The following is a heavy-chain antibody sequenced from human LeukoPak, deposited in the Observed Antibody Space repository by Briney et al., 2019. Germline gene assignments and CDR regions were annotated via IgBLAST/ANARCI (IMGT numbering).Heavy chain of an antibody. CDR2: IYWNDDK. V-gene: IGHV2-5*01. CDR1: GFSLTTSGVG. D-gene: IGHD4/OR15-4a*01. CDR3: VHRRPLRPPDY. J-gene: IGHJ4*02. Sequence: SGPTLVNPTQTLTLTCTFSGFSLTTSGVGVGWIRQPPGKALEWLALIYWNDDKRYSPSLKSRLTITKDTSKNQVVLTMTNMDPVDTATYYCVHRRPLRPPDYWGQGTLVTVSS.